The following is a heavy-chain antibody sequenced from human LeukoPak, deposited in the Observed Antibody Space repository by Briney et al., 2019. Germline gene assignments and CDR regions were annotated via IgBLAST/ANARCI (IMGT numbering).Heavy chain of an antibody. Sequence: ASVKVSCKASGYTFTGYYMHWVRQAPGQGIAWMGSINPNSGGANNEQKFQGRVTMTRDTSISTAYMELSRLRSDDTAVYYCARDPAGIVVVPAAMHPGDAFDYWGQGTLVTVSS. D-gene: IGHD2-2*01. J-gene: IGHJ4*02. V-gene: IGHV1-2*02. CDR3: ARDPAGIVVVPAAMHPGDAFDY. CDR2: INPNSGGA. CDR1: GYTFTGYY.